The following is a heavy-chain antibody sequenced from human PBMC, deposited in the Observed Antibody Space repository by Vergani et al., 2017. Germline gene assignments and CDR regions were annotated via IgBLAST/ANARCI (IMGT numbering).Heavy chain of an antibody. Sequence: QVQLVESGGGVVQRGGSLRLSCATSGFTLSNYDMPWIRQGPGKGLEFVAFIQFDGSNQYYADSVKGRFTLSRDFSKNTLYLQMNSLRTDDTATYYCAKHFRGWGIDYGGQGTQVIVSS. V-gene: IGHV3-30*02. J-gene: IGHJ4*02. D-gene: IGHD3-16*01. CDR2: IQFDGSNQ. CDR1: GFTLSNYD. CDR3: AKHFRGWGIDY.